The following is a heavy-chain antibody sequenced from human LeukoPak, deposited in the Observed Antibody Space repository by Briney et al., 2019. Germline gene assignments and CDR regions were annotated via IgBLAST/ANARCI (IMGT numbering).Heavy chain of an antibody. CDR2: ISGSGGST. J-gene: IGHJ4*02. Sequence: GGSLRLSCAASGFTFSSYAMSWVRQAPGKGLEWVSAISGSGGSTYYADSVRGRFTISRENAKNSLDLQMNSLRAGDTAVYYCARSPSYSSSWYALDSWGQGTLVTVSS. CDR3: ARSPSYSSSWYALDS. CDR1: GFTFSSYA. D-gene: IGHD6-13*01. V-gene: IGHV3-23*01.